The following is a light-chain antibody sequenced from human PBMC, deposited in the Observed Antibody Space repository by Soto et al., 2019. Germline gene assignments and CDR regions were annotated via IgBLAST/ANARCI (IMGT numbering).Light chain of an antibody. Sequence: QSVLAQPPSASGSPGQSVTISCTGTSSDIGGYNEVSWYQHHPGKAPKLMIYDVTKRPSGVPDRFSGSRSGNTASLTASGLQAEDEADYYCSSYAGSNNYVFGSGTKVTVL. CDR1: SSDIGGYNE. CDR2: DVT. J-gene: IGLJ1*01. V-gene: IGLV2-8*01. CDR3: SSYAGSNNYV.